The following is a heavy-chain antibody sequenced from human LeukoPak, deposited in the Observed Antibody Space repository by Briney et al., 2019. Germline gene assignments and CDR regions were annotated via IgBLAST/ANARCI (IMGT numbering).Heavy chain of an antibody. CDR2: IFPGDSDT. CDR3: ARRGGGGGSFDY. J-gene: IGHJ4*02. CDR1: GYSFTTFW. V-gene: IGHV5-51*01. D-gene: IGHD3-16*01. Sequence: GESLKISCKGYGYSFTTFWIGWVRQMPGKGLEWMGIIFPGDSDTRYSPSFQGQVTVSADKSISTPYLQWSSLKASDTAVYYCARRGGGGGSFDYWGQGTLVTVSS.